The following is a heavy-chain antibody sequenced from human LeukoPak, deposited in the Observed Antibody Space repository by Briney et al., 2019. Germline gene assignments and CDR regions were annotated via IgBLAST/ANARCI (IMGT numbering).Heavy chain of an antibody. D-gene: IGHD6-19*01. CDR3: ARGIGSGWSTYFDY. V-gene: IGHV3-33*01. CDR2: IWYDGSNK. CDR1: GFTFSSYG. J-gene: IGHJ4*02. Sequence: PGGSLRLSCAASGFTFSSYGMHWVRQAPGKGLEWVAVIWYDGSNKYYADSVKGRFTISRDNSKNTLYLQMNSLRAEDTAVYYCARGIGSGWSTYFDYWGQGTLVTVSS.